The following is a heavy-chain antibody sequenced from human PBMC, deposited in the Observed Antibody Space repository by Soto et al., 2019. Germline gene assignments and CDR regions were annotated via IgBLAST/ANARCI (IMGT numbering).Heavy chain of an antibody. D-gene: IGHD2-2*01. V-gene: IGHV4-39*01. Sequence: SETLSLTCTVSGGSISSSSYYWGWIRQPPGKGLEWIGSIYYSGSTYYNPSLKSRVTISVDTSKNQFSLKLSSVTAADTAVYYCAVSSGSKEYQLLKPWGQGTLVTVSS. CDR2: IYYSGST. J-gene: IGHJ5*02. CDR1: GGSISSSSYY. CDR3: AVSSGSKEYQLLKP.